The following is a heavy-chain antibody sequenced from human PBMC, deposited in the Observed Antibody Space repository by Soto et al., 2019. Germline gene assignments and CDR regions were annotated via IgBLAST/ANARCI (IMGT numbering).Heavy chain of an antibody. CDR3: ARGEGVVPAAIITSFDY. CDR2: IYYSGST. V-gene: IGHV4-59*01. Sequence: SEPLSLTSPVSGGSISSYYWSWIRPPPGKGLEWIGYIYYSGSTNYNPSLKSRVTISVDTSKNQFSLKLSSVTAADTAVYYCARGEGVVPAAIITSFDYWGQGTLVTVSA. CDR1: GGSISSYY. D-gene: IGHD2-2*01. J-gene: IGHJ4*02.